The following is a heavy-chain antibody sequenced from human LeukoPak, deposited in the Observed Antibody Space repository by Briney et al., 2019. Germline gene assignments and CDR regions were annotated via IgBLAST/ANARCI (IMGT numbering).Heavy chain of an antibody. D-gene: IGHD2/OR15-2a*01. J-gene: IGHJ3*02. CDR2: ISSGGDYS. CDR3: ARDGTGDTTGPWAFAI. V-gene: IGHV3-21*01. CDR1: GFIFNNYS. Sequence: PGGSLRLSCADSGFIFNNYSMNWVRQAPGKGLEWVSSISSGGDYSYYADSVKGRFTISRDNAKNSLYLQMNSLRTEDTALYYCARDGTGDTTGPWAFAIWGQGALVTISS.